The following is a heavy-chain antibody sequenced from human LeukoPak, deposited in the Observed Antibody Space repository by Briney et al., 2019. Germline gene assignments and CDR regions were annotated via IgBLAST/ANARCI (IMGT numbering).Heavy chain of an antibody. CDR2: IIPIFGTA. J-gene: IGHJ6*02. CDR1: GGTFSSYA. Sequence: SVKVSCKASGGTFSSYAISWVRQAPGQGLEWVGGIIPIFGTANYAQKFQGRVTITADESTSTAYMELSSLRSEDTAVYYCARGIHTAMVGYYYYGMDVWGQGTTVTVSS. V-gene: IGHV1-69*13. D-gene: IGHD5-18*01. CDR3: ARGIHTAMVGYYYYGMDV.